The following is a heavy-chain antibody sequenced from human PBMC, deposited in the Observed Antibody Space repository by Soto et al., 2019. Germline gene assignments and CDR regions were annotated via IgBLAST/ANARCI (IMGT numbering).Heavy chain of an antibody. Sequence: QVQLVQSGPEVKKPGASVKVSCKSSGYTFSNYGISWVRQAPGQGLEWMGWISPYNGNTDYAQKLQGRVAMATDTSTSTAYMELRSLRSDDTAVYYCARSRAARIAVAGVVDYWGQGTLVTVSS. J-gene: IGHJ4*02. CDR1: GYTFSNYG. CDR2: ISPYNGNT. D-gene: IGHD6-19*01. V-gene: IGHV1-18*01. CDR3: ARSRAARIAVAGVVDY.